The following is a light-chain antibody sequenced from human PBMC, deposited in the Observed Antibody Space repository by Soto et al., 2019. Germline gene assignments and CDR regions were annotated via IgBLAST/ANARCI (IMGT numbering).Light chain of an antibody. CDR2: GAF. J-gene: IGKJ5*01. CDR3: QQRNIWPPVT. CDR1: QIVSSY. V-gene: IGKV3-11*01. Sequence: EIVLTQSPATLSLSPGERATLSCSASQIVSSYLAWYQQKPGQAPRLLIYGAFNRATGIPARFSGSGSGTDFTLTINSLEPEDFAVYYCQQRNIWPPVTFGQGTRLEI.